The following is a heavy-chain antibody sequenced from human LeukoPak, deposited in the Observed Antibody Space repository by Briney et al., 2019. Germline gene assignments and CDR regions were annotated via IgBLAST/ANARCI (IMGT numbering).Heavy chain of an antibody. CDR3: AREYVDTAMVPTFDY. Sequence: GASVKVSCKASGYTFTGYYMHWVRQAPRQGLEWGGWINPNSGGTNYAQKFQGRVTMTRDTSISTAYMELSRLRSDDTAVYYCAREYVDTAMVPTFDYWGQGTLVTVSS. CDR1: GYTFTGYY. CDR2: INPNSGGT. V-gene: IGHV1-2*02. J-gene: IGHJ4*02. D-gene: IGHD5-18*01.